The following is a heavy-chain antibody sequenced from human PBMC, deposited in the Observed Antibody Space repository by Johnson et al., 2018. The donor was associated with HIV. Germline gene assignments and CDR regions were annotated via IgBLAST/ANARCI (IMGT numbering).Heavy chain of an antibody. J-gene: IGHJ3*02. Sequence: QVQLVESGGGLVKPGGSLRLFCAASGFTFSSYAMDWVRQAPGKGLEWVAGISGDGSKKFYAASVKGRFTISRDNSKNTLYLQMNSLRAEDTAVYYCAKGREWELLGGAFDIWGQGTMVTVSS. D-gene: IGHD1-26*01. CDR1: GFTFSSYA. V-gene: IGHV3-30*18. CDR2: ISGDGSKK. CDR3: AKGREWELLGGAFDI.